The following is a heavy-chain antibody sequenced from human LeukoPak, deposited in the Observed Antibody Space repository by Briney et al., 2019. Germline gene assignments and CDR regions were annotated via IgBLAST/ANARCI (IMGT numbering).Heavy chain of an antibody. J-gene: IGHJ6*02. CDR3: AKDSSRMIYYYYGTDV. D-gene: IGHD2-2*01. CDR2: ISYDGSNK. CDR1: GFTFSSYG. V-gene: IGHV3-30*18. Sequence: GGSLRLSCAASGFTFSSYGMHWVRQAPSKGLEWVAVISYDGSNKYYADSVKGRFTISRDNSKNTLYLQMNSLRAEDAAVYYCAKDSSRMIYYYYGTDVWGQGTTVTVSS.